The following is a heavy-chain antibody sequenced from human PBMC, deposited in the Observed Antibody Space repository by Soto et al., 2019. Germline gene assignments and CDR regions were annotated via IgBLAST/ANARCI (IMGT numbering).Heavy chain of an antibody. D-gene: IGHD3-10*01. Sequence: GGSLRLSCAASGFTFSSYGMHWVRQAPGKGPEWLAVIWYDGSNKYYAGSVKGRFTISRDNSKNTLYMQMNSLRAEDTAVYYCARAYGGWRYFDYWGQGTLVTVSS. V-gene: IGHV3-33*01. CDR1: GFTFSSYG. J-gene: IGHJ4*02. CDR3: ARAYGGWRYFDY. CDR2: IWYDGSNK.